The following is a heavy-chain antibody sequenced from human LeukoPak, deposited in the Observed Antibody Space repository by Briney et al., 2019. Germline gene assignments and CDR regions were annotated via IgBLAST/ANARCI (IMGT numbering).Heavy chain of an antibody. V-gene: IGHV3-21*01. CDR3: ARETAGWYYYYMDV. J-gene: IGHJ6*03. CDR2: ISSTSSYI. Sequence: GGSLRLSCAASGFTFSSYSVNWVRQAPGKGLEWVSSISSTSSYIYYADSVKGRFTISRDNANNSLYLQMNSLRAEDTAVYYCARETAGWYYYYMDVWGKGTTVTVSS. D-gene: IGHD2-15*01. CDR1: GFTFSSYS.